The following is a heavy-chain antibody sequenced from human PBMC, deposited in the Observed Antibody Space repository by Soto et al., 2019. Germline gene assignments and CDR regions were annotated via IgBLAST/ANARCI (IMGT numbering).Heavy chain of an antibody. CDR3: ARDRYCSSTSCYAL. CDR1: GFTVSSHY. Sequence: EVQLVESGGGLVQPGGSLRLSCAASGFTVSSHYMSWVRQAPGKGLEWVSVIHSGGSTYYADSVKGRFTISRDNSQISLYLQMNSLRAEDTAVYYCARDRYCSSTSCYALWGQGPLVTVSS. V-gene: IGHV3-66*01. D-gene: IGHD2-2*01. J-gene: IGHJ4*02. CDR2: IHSGGST.